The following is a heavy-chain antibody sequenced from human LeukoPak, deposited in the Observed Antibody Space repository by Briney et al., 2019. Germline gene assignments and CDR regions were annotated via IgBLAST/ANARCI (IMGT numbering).Heavy chain of an antibody. CDR2: IIPIFGTA. CDR3: ARESAVAGTSRGDYFDY. CDR1: GGTFSSYA. D-gene: IGHD6-19*01. Sequence: ASVKVSCKASGGTFSSYAISWVRQAPGRGLEWMGGIIPIFGTANYAQKFQGRVTITTDESTSTAYMELSSLRSEDTAVYYCARESAVAGTSRGDYFDYWGQGTLVTVSS. J-gene: IGHJ4*02. V-gene: IGHV1-69*05.